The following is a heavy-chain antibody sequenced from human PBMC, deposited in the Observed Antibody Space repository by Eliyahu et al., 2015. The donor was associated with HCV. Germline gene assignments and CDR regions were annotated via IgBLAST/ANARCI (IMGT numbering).Heavy chain of an antibody. D-gene: IGHD4-17*01. J-gene: IGHJ4*02. Sequence: QVQLVESGGGVVQPGRSLRLSCAASGFXFSSYGMHXVRQAPGKGLGWVAVISYDGSNKYYADSVKGRFTISRDNSKNTLYLQMNSLRAEDTAVYYCARELPRHDYGDYGDYWGQGTLVTVSS. CDR2: ISYDGSNK. CDR1: GFXFSSYG. V-gene: IGHV3-30*03. CDR3: ARELPRHDYGDYGDY.